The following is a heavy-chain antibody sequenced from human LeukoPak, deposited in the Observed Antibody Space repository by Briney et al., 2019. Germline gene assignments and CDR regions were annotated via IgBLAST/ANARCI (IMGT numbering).Heavy chain of an antibody. V-gene: IGHV1-24*01. J-gene: IGHJ3*02. CDR3: ATARTTVVSDAFDI. CDR1: GYTLTELS. D-gene: IGHD4-23*01. Sequence: GASVKVSFKVSGYTLTELSMHWVRQAPGKGLEWMGGFDPEDGETIYAQKFQGRVTMTEDTSTDTAYMELSSLRSEDTAVYYCATARTTVVSDAFDIWGQGTMVTVSS. CDR2: FDPEDGET.